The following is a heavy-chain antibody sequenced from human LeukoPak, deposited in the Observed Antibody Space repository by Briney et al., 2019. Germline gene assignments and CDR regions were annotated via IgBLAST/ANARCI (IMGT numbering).Heavy chain of an antibody. Sequence: PSETLSLTCTVSGCSFSTYYWSWIRQAPGKGLEWISYLHYSGSNNYNPSLNSRVTISVDTSKNQFSLKLKSVSPAATAMYYCARAACRPYWHFDLWGRGTLVTVSS. V-gene: IGHV4-59*01. CDR3: ARAACRPYWHFDL. CDR1: GCSFSTYY. J-gene: IGHJ2*01. CDR2: LHYSGSN.